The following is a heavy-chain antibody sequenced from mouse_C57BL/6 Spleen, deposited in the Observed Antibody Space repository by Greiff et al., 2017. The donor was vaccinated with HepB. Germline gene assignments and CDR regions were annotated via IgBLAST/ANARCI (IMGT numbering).Heavy chain of an antibody. V-gene: IGHV5-16*01. CDR2: INYDGSST. CDR3: ARGYYSSPYWYFDV. CDR1: GFTFSDYY. D-gene: IGHD1-1*01. J-gene: IGHJ1*03. Sequence: EVKVVESEGGLVQPGSSMKLSCTASGFTFSDYYMAWVRQVPEKGLEWVANINYDGSSTYYLDSLKSRFSISRDNAKNTLYLQMSSLRSEDTAAYYCARGYYSSPYWYFDVWGTGTTVTVSS.